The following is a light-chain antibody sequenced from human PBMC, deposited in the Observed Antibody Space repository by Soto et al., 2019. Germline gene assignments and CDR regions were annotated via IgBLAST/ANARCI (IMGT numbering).Light chain of an antibody. CDR1: HSVSSIY. V-gene: IGKV3-20*01. J-gene: IGKJ4*01. Sequence: EIVLTQSPGTLSLSPGERATLSCRAIHSVSSIYLAWYQQKPGQATRILIYVASSRATCIPDRFSGSGSGKELTLTISRLEPEDFAVYYCQQYGSSPLTFGGGNKVEIK. CDR2: VAS. CDR3: QQYGSSPLT.